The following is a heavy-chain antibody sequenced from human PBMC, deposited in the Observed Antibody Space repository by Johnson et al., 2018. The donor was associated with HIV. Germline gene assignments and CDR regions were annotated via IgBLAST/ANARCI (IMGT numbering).Heavy chain of an antibody. CDR2: VTGTGGDT. Sequence: MQLVESGGGVVQPGRSLRLPCAASGFTFSSYGMSWVRQAPGKGLEWVSGVTGTGGDTYYAESVKGRFTISRDNSKNTLYLQKNKLRAEDTAVYFCASQVRGLRLGVDAFDIWGQGPMVTVSS. V-gene: IGHV3-23*04. J-gene: IGHJ3*02. D-gene: IGHD3-16*01. CDR3: ASQVRGLRLGVDAFDI. CDR1: GFTFSSYG.